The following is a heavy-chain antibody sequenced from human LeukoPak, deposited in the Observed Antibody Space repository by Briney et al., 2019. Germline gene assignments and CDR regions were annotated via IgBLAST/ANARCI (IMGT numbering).Heavy chain of an antibody. J-gene: IGHJ4*02. D-gene: IGHD2-2*01. CDR3: ARQVPAAIFDY. CDR2: IYNSGST. CDR1: GDSFSYFY. Sequence: SETLSLTCTVSGDSFSYFYWSWIRQPPGKGLEWIGYIYNSGSTHYNPSLKSRVTISVDTSKNQFSLKLSSVTAADTAVYYCARQVPAAIFDYWGQGTLVTVSS. V-gene: IGHV4-59*08.